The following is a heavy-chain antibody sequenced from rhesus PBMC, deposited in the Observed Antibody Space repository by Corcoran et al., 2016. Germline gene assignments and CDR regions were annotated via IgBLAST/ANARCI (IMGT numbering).Heavy chain of an antibody. CDR3: ARESITGYSSGYDALDF. V-gene: IGHV4-57*01. Sequence: QVQLQESGPELVKPSETLSLTCAVSGGSISSSTWWSWIRKPPGKGLEWIGRISGGGGSPSYNHSLNSRVTTSTHTSKNQFSLKLSAVTAADTAVYYCARESITGYSSGYDALDFWGQGLRVTVSS. D-gene: IGHD6-31*01. CDR1: GGSISSSTW. CDR2: ISGGGGSP. J-gene: IGHJ3*01.